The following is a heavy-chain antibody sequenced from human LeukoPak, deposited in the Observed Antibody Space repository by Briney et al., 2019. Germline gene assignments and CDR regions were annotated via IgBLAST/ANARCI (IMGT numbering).Heavy chain of an antibody. J-gene: IGHJ6*02. V-gene: IGHV1-8*01. CDR1: GYTFTSYD. Sequence: ASVKVSCKASGYTFTSYDINWVRQATGQGLEWMGWMNPNSGNTGYAQKFQGRVTMTRNTSISTAYMELSSLRSEDTAVYYCARGFGYYYYYGMDIWGQGTTVTVSS. CDR2: MNPNSGNT. D-gene: IGHD3-10*01. CDR3: ARGFGYYYYYGMDI.